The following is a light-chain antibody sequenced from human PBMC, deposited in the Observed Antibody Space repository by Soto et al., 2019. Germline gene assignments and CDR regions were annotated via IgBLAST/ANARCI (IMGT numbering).Light chain of an antibody. V-gene: IGKV3-20*01. CDR3: LQNGSSPET. CDR1: QSVSSNF. Sequence: ESVLTQSPGPLSLSPGERATLSCRASQSVSSNFLAWYQQRHGQAPRLLIYGASSRATSIPDSFSGSGSGTDFRVTISRLEAEDFALYYILQNGSSPETVGQGRNVDIK. J-gene: IGKJ1*01. CDR2: GAS.